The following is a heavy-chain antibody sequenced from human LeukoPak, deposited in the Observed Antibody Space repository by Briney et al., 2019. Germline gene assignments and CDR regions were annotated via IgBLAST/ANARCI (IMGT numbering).Heavy chain of an antibody. CDR3: AREYYYDENAGNY. CDR1: GFSFSRSS. D-gene: IGHD3-22*01. CDR2: ITASSTYI. Sequence: PGGSLRLSCAASGFSFSRSSMGWVRQAPGKGLEWVSSITASSTYIYYADSVKGRFTISRDNVEKSVYLQMNSLRAEDTAVCYCAREYYYDENAGNYWGQGTLVTVSS. J-gene: IGHJ4*02. V-gene: IGHV3-21*01.